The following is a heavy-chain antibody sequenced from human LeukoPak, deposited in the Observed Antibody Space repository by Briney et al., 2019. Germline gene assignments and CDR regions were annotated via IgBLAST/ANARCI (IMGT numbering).Heavy chain of an antibody. D-gene: IGHD5-18*01. Sequence: GGSLRLSCAASGFTFSSYGMHWVRQAPGKGLEWVAFIRYDGSNKYYAGSVKGRFTISRDNSKNTLYLQMNSLRAEDTAVYYCAKGGTAMDQYYFDYWGQGTLVTVSS. CDR3: AKGGTAMDQYYFDY. CDR2: IRYDGSNK. J-gene: IGHJ4*02. CDR1: GFTFSSYG. V-gene: IGHV3-30*02.